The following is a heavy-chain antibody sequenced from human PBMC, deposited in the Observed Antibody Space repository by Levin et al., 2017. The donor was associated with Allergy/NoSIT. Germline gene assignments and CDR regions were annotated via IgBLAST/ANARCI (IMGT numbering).Heavy chain of an antibody. V-gene: IGHV1-46*01. CDR2: IIPSGGST. Sequence: GASVKVSCKAYGYTFTDYYMHWVRQAPGQGLEWMGMIIPSGGSTSYAQKFQGRVTMTRDTSASTVYMELSSLRSEDTAVYYCARGFRVPTTVTAGVDYWGQGTLVTVSS. J-gene: IGHJ4*02. D-gene: IGHD4-17*01. CDR3: ARGFRVPTTVTAGVDY. CDR1: GYTFTDYY.